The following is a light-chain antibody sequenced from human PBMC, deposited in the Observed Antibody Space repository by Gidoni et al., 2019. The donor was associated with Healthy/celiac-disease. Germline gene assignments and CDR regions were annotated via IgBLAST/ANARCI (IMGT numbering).Light chain of an antibody. CDR1: SSDVGSYNL. CDR2: EGS. CDR3: CSYAGSSTLV. V-gene: IGLV2-23*01. Sequence: QSALTQPASESGSPGQSITISCTGTSSDVGSYNLVSWYQQHPGKAPKLMIYEGSKRPSGVSNRCSGSKSGNTASLTISGLQAEDEADYYCCSYAGSSTLVFGGGTKLTVL. J-gene: IGLJ2*01.